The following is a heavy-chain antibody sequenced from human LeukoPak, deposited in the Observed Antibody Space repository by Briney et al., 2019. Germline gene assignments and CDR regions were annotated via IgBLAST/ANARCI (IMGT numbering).Heavy chain of an antibody. V-gene: IGHV1-2*02. CDR1: GYTFTGYY. CDR3: AREASYYDILTGQNPYYFDY. Sequence: ASVKVSCKASGYTFTGYYMHWARQAPGQGLEWMGWINPNSGGTNYAQKFQGRVTMTRDTSISTAYMELSRLRSDDTAVYYCAREASYYDILTGQNPYYFDYWGQGTLVTVSS. J-gene: IGHJ4*02. CDR2: INPNSGGT. D-gene: IGHD3-9*01.